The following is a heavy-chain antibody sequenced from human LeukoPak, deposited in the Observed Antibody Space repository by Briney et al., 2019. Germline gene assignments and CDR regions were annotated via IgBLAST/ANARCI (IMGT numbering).Heavy chain of an antibody. Sequence: PGTSLRLSCAASGFPFRDYGMYWVRQAPGKGLEWLAVISHDGSNKHYADSVKGRITISRDNSMNTLYLQMNSLTAEDTAVYYCAKVRWGSDNALDSWGQGTLVTGSS. CDR1: GFPFRDYG. CDR3: AKVRWGSDNALDS. J-gene: IGHJ4*02. D-gene: IGHD3-16*01. V-gene: IGHV3-30*18. CDR2: ISHDGSNK.